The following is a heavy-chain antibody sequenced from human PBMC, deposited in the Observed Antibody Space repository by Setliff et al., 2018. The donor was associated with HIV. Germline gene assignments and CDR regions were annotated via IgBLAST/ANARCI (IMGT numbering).Heavy chain of an antibody. CDR1: GGSISSGGYY. CDR2: IYYSGST. D-gene: IGHD1-26*01. J-gene: IGHJ6*03. CDR3: ARGRDSYNFYYCYYMDV. V-gene: IGHV4-31*03. Sequence: LSLTCTVSGGSISSGGYYWSWIRQHPGKGLEWIGYIYYSGSTYYNPSLKSRVTISVDTSKNQFSLKLSSVTAADTAVYYCARGRDSYNFYYCYYMDVWGKGTTVTVSS.